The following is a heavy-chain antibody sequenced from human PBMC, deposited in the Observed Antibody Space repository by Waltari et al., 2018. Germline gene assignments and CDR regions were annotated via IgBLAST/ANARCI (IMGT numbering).Heavy chain of an antibody. J-gene: IGHJ4*02. D-gene: IGHD3-9*01. CDR1: GFSFKKYA. CDR2: ISYTGSNE. V-gene: IGHV3-30-3*01. Sequence: QVELVEAGGGVVQSGRSLRAACVASGFSFKKYAFPWVGQAPGKGLEWVTSISYTGSNEYYADSVKGRFTISRDNSKNTIFLQMNSLTTEDTAVYYCARWGQYFDLLTGSRSFDYWGLGTLVTVSS. CDR3: ARWGQYFDLLTGSRSFDY.